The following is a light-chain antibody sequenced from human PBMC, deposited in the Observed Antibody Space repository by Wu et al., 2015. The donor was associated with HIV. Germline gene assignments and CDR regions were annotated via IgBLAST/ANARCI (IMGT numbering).Light chain of an antibody. J-gene: IGKJ1*01. Sequence: VGDRVTIRLAASQALAFLAWYQTETRKPPKVLIYAASTCNQGSHLVSGSGSGTDFTLTISSLQPEDVATYYCQKYNTAPWTFGQGTKVEMK. CDR2: AAS. CDR1: QALAF. V-gene: IGKV1-27*01. CDR3: QKYNTAPWT.